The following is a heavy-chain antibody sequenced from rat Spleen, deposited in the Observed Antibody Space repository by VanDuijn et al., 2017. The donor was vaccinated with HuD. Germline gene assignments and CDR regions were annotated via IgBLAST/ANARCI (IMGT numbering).Heavy chain of an antibody. J-gene: IGHJ2*01. CDR3: TTEGDY. V-gene: IGHV5-19*01. Sequence: EVKLVESGGGLVQPGRSFKLSCAASGFTFSDYAMTWIRQAPGKGLEWVASITNTGGSTYYRDSVKGRFTISRDNAKSTLYLQMDSLRSEDTATYYCTTEGDYWGQGVMVTVSS. CDR2: ITNTGGST. CDR1: GFTFSDYA.